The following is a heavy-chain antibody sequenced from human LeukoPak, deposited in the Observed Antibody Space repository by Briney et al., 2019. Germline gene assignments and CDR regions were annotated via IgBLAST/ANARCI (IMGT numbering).Heavy chain of an antibody. Sequence: SETLSLTCTVSGGSISSYYWSWIRQPPGKGLEWIGYIYYSGSTNYNPSLKSRVTISVDTSKNQFSLKLSSVTAADTAVYYCARGGDYVDFDYWGQGTLVTVSS. D-gene: IGHD4-17*01. CDR2: IYYSGST. V-gene: IGHV4-59*08. CDR1: GGSISSYY. CDR3: ARGGDYVDFDY. J-gene: IGHJ4*02.